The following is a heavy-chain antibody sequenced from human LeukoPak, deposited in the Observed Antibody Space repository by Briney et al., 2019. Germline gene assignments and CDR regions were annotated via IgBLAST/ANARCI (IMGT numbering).Heavy chain of an antibody. CDR1: GYTFSTYG. Sequence: ASVKVSCEASGYTFSTYGLSWVRQAPGQRLEWMGWISGNNDNTNYAQKFQGRVSMTTDTSTSTAYMELRSLRSDDTAVYYCVRAGSRSWHHGDYWGQGTLSPSPQ. CDR2: ISGNNDNT. V-gene: IGHV1-18*01. D-gene: IGHD6-13*01. CDR3: VRAGSRSWHHGDY. J-gene: IGHJ4*02.